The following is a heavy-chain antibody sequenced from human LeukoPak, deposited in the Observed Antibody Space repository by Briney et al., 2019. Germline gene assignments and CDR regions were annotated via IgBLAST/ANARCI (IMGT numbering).Heavy chain of an antibody. CDR2: INPSGGST. V-gene: IGHV1-46*01. D-gene: IGHD4-17*01. CDR1: GYTFTSYY. CDR3: ARNPVTTKYFDY. Sequence: ASVKVSRKASGYTFTSYYMHWVRQAPGQGLEWMGIINPSGGSTRYAQKFQGRVTMTRDTSTSTVYMELSSLRPEDTAVYYCARNPVTTKYFDYWGQGTLVTVSS. J-gene: IGHJ4*02.